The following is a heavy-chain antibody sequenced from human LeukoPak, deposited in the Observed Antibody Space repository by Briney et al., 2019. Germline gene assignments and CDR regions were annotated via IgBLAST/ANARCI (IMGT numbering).Heavy chain of an antibody. V-gene: IGHV4-39*07. Sequence: SETLSLTCTVSGDSISRSSDYWGWIRQPPGKGLEWIGSFYYTGSTYNNPSLRSRVTISLDTSKNQISLHLTSVTAADTAVYYCARETDYNYYMDVWGKGTTVSVSS. J-gene: IGHJ6*03. CDR2: FYYTGST. CDR3: ARETDYNYYMDV. CDR1: GDSISRSSDY.